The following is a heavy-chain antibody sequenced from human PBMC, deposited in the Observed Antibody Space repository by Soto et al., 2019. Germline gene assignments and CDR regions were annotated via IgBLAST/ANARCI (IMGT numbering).Heavy chain of an antibody. CDR2: ISNSGSAI. V-gene: IGHV3-11*01. J-gene: IGHJ6*03. CDR1: GFTFSDYY. CDR3: AREECSSTSCYDDYYMDV. Sequence: GGSLRLSCAASGFTFSDYYMSWIRQAPGHGLEWVSYISNSGSAIYYADSVKGRFTISRDNAKNSLYLQMTSLRVEDTAVYYCAREECSSTSCYDDYYMDVWGKGTTVTVSS. D-gene: IGHD2-2*01.